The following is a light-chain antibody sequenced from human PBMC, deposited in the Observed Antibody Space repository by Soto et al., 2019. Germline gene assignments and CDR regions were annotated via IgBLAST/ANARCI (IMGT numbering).Light chain of an antibody. Sequence: QSVLTQPPSASGTPGQRVTISCSGSSSNIGSNYLYWYQQLPGTAPKLVIYRNNQRPSGVPDRFSGSESGTSASLAISGLRSGDEADYYCAAWDDSLSGWVFGGGTKLTVL. V-gene: IGLV1-47*01. J-gene: IGLJ3*02. CDR1: SSNIGSNY. CDR3: AAWDDSLSGWV. CDR2: RNN.